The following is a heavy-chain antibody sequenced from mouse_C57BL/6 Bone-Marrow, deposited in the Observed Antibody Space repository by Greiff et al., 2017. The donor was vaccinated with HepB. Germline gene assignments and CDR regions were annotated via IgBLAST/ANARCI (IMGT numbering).Heavy chain of an antibody. J-gene: IGHJ3*01. Sequence: DVKLVESGGGLVQSGRSLRLSCATSGFTFSDFYMEWVRQAPGKGLEWIAASRNKANDYTTEYSASVKGRFIVSRDTSQSILYLQMNALRAEDTAIYYCARDSNWGFAYWGQGTLVTVSA. V-gene: IGHV7-1*01. CDR3: ARDSNWGFAY. CDR1: GFTFSDFY. CDR2: SRNKANDYTT. D-gene: IGHD4-1*01.